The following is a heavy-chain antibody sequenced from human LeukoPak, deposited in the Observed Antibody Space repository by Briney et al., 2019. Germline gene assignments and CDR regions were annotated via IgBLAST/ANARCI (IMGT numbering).Heavy chain of an antibody. V-gene: IGHV4-4*07. CDR1: GGSISSYY. Sequence: SETLSLTCTVSGGSISSYYWSWIRQPAGKGLESIGHISTSGSTNYNPSLKSRVTMSVDTSKNQFSLKLSSVTAADTAMYYCARVLYGSGSYQPFDYWGQGSLVTVSS. D-gene: IGHD3-10*01. CDR2: ISTSGST. J-gene: IGHJ4*02. CDR3: ARVLYGSGSYQPFDY.